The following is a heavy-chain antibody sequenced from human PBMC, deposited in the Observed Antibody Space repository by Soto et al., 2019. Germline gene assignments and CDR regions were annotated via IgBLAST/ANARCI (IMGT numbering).Heavy chain of an antibody. V-gene: IGHV4-38-2*01. D-gene: IGHD6-6*01. CDR2: LYHSGST. Sequence: SETLSLTCAVSGYPISSGYYWGWIRQSPGKGLEWIGSLYHSGSTYYNPSLKSRVTISVDSSKNQFSLRLTSVTAADTAVYYCARVLKYYYNALDVWGQGTTVTVSS. CDR1: GYPISSGYY. J-gene: IGHJ6*02. CDR3: ARVLKYYYNALDV.